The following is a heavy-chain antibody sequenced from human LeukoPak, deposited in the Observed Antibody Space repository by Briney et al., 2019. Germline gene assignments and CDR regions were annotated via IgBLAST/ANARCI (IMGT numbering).Heavy chain of an antibody. CDR3: ARSARYCSSTSCYIYNWFDP. Sequence: SVKVSCKASGYTFTGYYMHWVRQAPGQGLEWMGRIIPILGIANYAQKFQGRVTITADKSTSTAYMELSSLRSEDTAVYYCARSARYCSSTSCYIYNWFDPWGQGTLVTVSS. CDR2: IIPILGIA. J-gene: IGHJ5*02. D-gene: IGHD2-2*02. CDR1: GYTFTGYY. V-gene: IGHV1-69*02.